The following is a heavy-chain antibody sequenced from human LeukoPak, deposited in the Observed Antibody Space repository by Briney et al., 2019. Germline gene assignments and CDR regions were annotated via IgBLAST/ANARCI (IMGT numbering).Heavy chain of an antibody. CDR1: GYTFTTYN. J-gene: IGHJ6*03. V-gene: IGHV1-18*01. CDR3: AKGFGWEASYYYYYMDV. D-gene: IGHD1-26*01. CDR2: ISAYNGNT. Sequence: ASVKVSCKASGYTFTTYNINWVRQAPGQGLEWMGWISAYNGNTNYAQKLQGRVTMTTDTSTSTAYMELRSLTSDDTAVYYCAKGFGWEASYYYYYMDVWGKGTTVTISS.